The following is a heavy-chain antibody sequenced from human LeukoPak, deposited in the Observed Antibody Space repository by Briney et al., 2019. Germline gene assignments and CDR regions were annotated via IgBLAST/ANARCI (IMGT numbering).Heavy chain of an antibody. V-gene: IGHV4-59*01. Sequence: SETLSLTCTVSGGSISSYYWSWIRQPPGKGLEWIGYIYYSGSTNYNPSLKNRVTISVDTSKNQFSLKLSSVTAADTAVYYCARVIGAYNWFDPWGQGTLVTVSS. CDR2: IYYSGST. CDR3: ARVIGAYNWFDP. J-gene: IGHJ5*02. CDR1: GGSISSYY. D-gene: IGHD1-26*01.